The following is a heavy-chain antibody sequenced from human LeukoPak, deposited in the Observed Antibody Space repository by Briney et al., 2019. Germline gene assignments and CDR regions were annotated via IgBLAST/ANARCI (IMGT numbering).Heavy chain of an antibody. CDR1: GFTVSGNY. V-gene: IGHV3-53*01. D-gene: IGHD5-18*01. Sequence: TGGSLRLSCAASGFTVSGNYMSWARQAPGKGLEWVSLISSVGSTYYADSVKGRFTISRDNSKNTLYLQMNSLRAEDTAVYYCARDQYSSNWYVHCWVQGTLVTVS. CDR3: ARDQYSSNWYVHC. CDR2: ISSVGST. J-gene: IGHJ1*01.